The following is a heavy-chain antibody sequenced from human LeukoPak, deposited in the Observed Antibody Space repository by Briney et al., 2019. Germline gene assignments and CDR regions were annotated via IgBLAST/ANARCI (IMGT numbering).Heavy chain of an antibody. V-gene: IGHV3-7*01. J-gene: IGHJ4*02. CDR2: IKQDGSEK. D-gene: IGHD6-13*01. CDR3: ARDSSSWYFDY. CDR1: GFTFSSYW. Sequence: GGSLRLSCAASGFTFSSYWMSWVRQAPGKGLEWVANIKQDGSEKYYVDSVKGRFTISRDNAKNSLYPQMNSLRAEDTAVYYCARDSSSWYFDYWGQGTLVTVSS.